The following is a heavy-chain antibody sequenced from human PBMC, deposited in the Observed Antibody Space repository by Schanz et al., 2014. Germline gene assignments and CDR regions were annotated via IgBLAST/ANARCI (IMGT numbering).Heavy chain of an antibody. D-gene: IGHD2-21*01. CDR2: ITYNGGTI. Sequence: VQLVESGGGVVQPGRSLRLSCTASGFTFSSYSMNWVRQAPGKGLEWISYITYNGGTIYYADSVKGRFTISRDNSKNSLYLQMNSLRAEDTAVYYCVRDGYSVVVISPTESFDIWGQGTMVTVSP. V-gene: IGHV3-48*04. CDR3: VRDGYSVVVISPTESFDI. J-gene: IGHJ3*02. CDR1: GFTFSSYS.